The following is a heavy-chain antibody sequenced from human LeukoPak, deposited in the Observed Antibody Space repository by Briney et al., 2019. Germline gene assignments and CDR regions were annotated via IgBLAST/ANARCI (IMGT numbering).Heavy chain of an antibody. CDR1: GYTFTSYD. CDR3: ARGLSQWLVRVYYYGMDV. CDR2: MNPNSGNT. V-gene: IGHV1-8*01. D-gene: IGHD6-19*01. Sequence: APVKVSCKASGYTFTSYDINWVRQAPGQGLEWMGWMNPNSGNTGYAQKFQGRVTMTRNTSISTAYMELSSLRSEDTAVYYCARGLSQWLVRVYYYGMDVWGQGTTVTVSS. J-gene: IGHJ6*02.